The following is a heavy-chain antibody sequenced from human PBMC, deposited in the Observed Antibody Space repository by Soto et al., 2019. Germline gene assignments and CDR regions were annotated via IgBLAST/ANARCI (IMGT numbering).Heavy chain of an antibody. V-gene: IGHV3-23*01. D-gene: IGHD5-18*01. J-gene: IGHJ4*02. CDR1: GFTFSTHA. CDR3: ANRIPSSFAY. Sequence: PGGSLRLSCAASGFTFSTHAMSWVRRAPGKGLEWVSTISPTGGGTYYADSVKGRFTVSRDDSKNTLFLQINSLRAEDTAVYYCANRIPSSFAYWGQGAQVTVPS. CDR2: ISPTGGGT.